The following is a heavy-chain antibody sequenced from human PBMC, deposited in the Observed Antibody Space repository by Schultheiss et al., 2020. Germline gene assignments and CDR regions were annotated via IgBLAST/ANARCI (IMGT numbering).Heavy chain of an antibody. V-gene: IGHV3-21*06. CDR1: GFTFSGYT. J-gene: IGHJ3*02. CDR3: ARLAYNDAFDM. Sequence: GSLRLSCTASGFTFSGYTMNWVRQAPGKGLEWVSSISSTSSYIYYADSMKGRFTISRDNAKNTLHLQINSLRAEDTAVYYCARLAYNDAFDMWGQGTMVTVSS. D-gene: IGHD2-21*01. CDR2: ISSTSSYI.